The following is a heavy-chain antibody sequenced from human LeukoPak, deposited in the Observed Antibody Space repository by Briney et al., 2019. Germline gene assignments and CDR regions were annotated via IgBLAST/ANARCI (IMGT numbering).Heavy chain of an antibody. CDR2: INPNSGGT. CDR3: ARGDYPEGYYYYYGREV. Sequence: ASVKVSCKASGYTFTGYYLHWVRQAPGHGPEWMGWINPNSGGTKYAQKFQGRVTMTRDTSISTAYMELSRLRSDDTAMYYCARGDYPEGYYYYYGREVWGQGTTVTVSS. V-gene: IGHV1-2*02. D-gene: IGHD2-21*01. CDR1: GYTFTGYY. J-gene: IGHJ6*02.